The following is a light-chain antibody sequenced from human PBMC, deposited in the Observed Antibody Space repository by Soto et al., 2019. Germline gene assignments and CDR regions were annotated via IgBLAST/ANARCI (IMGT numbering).Light chain of an antibody. CDR2: GAS. V-gene: IGKV3-20*01. CDR1: QSVSSSY. CDR3: QQYGSSQWA. Sequence: EIVLTQSPGTLSLSPGERATLSCRASQSVSSSYLAWYQQKPGQAPRLLIYGASSRATGIPDRFSGSGSGTDFSLTISRLEPEDFEVYYGQQYGSSQWAFGPGTKVNIX. J-gene: IGKJ1*01.